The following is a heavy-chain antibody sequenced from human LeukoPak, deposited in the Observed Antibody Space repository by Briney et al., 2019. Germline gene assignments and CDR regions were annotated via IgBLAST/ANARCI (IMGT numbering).Heavy chain of an antibody. Sequence: GASVKVSCKASGYTFTGYYMHWVRQAPGQGLEWMGWINPNSGGTNYAQKFQGWVTMTRDTSISTAYMELSRLRSDDTAVYYCARGMLGYSYGSDAFDIWGQGTMVTVSS. J-gene: IGHJ3*02. CDR1: GYTFTGYY. CDR3: ARGMLGYSYGSDAFDI. V-gene: IGHV1-2*04. CDR2: INPNSGGT. D-gene: IGHD5-18*01.